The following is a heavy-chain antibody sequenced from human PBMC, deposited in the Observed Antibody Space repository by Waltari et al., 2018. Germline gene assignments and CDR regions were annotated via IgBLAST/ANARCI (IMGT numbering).Heavy chain of an antibody. CDR2: IKEDGGEK. Sequence: EVQLVESGGGLVQPGGSLRLSCAASGLTFGKFWLGWVGQAPGKGLEWVASIKEDGGEKYYVDSLKGRIIISRDNAKNSLYLQMNSLRVEDTAVYYCARDRGYFDYWGLGTLVTVSS. D-gene: IGHD3-10*01. CDR3: ARDRGYFDY. J-gene: IGHJ4*02. CDR1: GLTFGKFW. V-gene: IGHV3-7*01.